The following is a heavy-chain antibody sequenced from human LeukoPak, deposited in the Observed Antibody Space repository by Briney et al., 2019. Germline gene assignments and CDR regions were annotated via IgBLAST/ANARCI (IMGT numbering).Heavy chain of an antibody. D-gene: IGHD6-19*01. J-gene: IGHJ4*02. V-gene: IGHV3-72*01. CDR3: ARGRGGSGYLDY. CDR1: GFTFSDHY. Sequence: GGSLRLSCAASGFTFSDHYMDWVRQAPGKWLEWVGRTRNKANSYTTEYAASVKGRFTISRDDSKNSLYLQMNSLKTEDTAVYYCARGRGGSGYLDYWGQGTLVTVSS. CDR2: TRNKANSYTT.